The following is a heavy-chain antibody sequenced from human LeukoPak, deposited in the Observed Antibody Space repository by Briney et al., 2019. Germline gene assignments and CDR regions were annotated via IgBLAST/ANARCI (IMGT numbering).Heavy chain of an antibody. CDR3: TRGPSLIGVAGTWPLDY. CDR1: GFTFSAFS. D-gene: IGHD6-19*01. J-gene: IGHJ4*02. Sequence: GGSLRLSCAASGFTFSAFSMHWVRQAPGKGLEWVSSISSGSTYIYSADSLKGRFTISRDNAKESLYLQMNSLRDEDSAVYHCTRGPSLIGVAGTWPLDYWGQGTLVTVSS. CDR2: ISSGSTYI. V-gene: IGHV3-21*01.